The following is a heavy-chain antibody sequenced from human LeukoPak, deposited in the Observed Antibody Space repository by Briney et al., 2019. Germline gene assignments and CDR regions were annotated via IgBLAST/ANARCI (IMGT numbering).Heavy chain of an antibody. J-gene: IGHJ6*02. CDR1: GFTLSNYD. D-gene: IGHD5-18*01. V-gene: IGHV3-7*03. Sequence: GGSLRLSCAASGFTLSNYDMSWVRQAPGKGLEWVANIKQDGSEKYYVDSVKGRFTISRDSAKNSLYLQMNSLRAEDTAVYYCARDGGYSYGYAAPEYYYYGMDVWGQGTTVTVSS. CDR3: ARDGGYSYGYAAPEYYYYGMDV. CDR2: IKQDGSEK.